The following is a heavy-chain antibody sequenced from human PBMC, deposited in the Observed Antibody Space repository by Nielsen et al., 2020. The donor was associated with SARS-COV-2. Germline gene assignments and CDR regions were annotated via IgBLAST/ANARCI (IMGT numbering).Heavy chain of an antibody. Sequence: SLKISCAASGFTFDDYAMHWVRQAPGKGLEWVSGISWNSGSIGYADSVKGRFTISRDNSKNTLYLQMNSLRAEDTAVYYCAKDGGFSSSSPFDYWGQGTLVTVSS. CDR1: GFTFDDYA. V-gene: IGHV3-9*01. D-gene: IGHD6-6*01. J-gene: IGHJ4*02. CDR3: AKDGGFSSSSPFDY. CDR2: ISWNSGSI.